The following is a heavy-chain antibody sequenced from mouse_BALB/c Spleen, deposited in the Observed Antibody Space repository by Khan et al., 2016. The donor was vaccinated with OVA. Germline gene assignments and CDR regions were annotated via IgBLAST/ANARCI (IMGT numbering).Heavy chain of an antibody. CDR1: GYTFTTYW. J-gene: IGHJ2*01. CDR3: TRDRIDY. V-gene: IGHV1-7*01. Sequence: VQLQQSGAELAKPGASVKMSCKASGYTFTTYWMHWVKQRPGQGLEWIGYINPTSGYTDYNEKFKDRATLSADNSSSTAYVQLSSLTSEDSAVYYCTRDRIDYWGQGTTLTVSS. CDR2: INPTSGYT.